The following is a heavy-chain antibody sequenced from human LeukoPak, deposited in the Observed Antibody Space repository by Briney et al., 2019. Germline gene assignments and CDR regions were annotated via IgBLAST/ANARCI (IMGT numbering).Heavy chain of an antibody. D-gene: IGHD6-19*01. CDR2: IYTSGST. V-gene: IGHV4-61*02. CDR1: GGSISSGSYY. CDR3: ARGLAPMQQWLGNLLWNWFDP. J-gene: IGHJ5*02. Sequence: PSQTLSLTCTVSGGSISSGSYYWSWIRQPAGKGLEWIGRIYTSGSTNYNPSLKSRVTISVDTSKNQFSLKLSSVTAADTAVYYCARGLAPMQQWLGNLLWNWFDPWGQGTLVTVSS.